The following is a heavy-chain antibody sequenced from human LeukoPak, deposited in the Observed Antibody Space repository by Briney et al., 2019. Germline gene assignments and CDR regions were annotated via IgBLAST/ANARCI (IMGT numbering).Heavy chain of an antibody. J-gene: IGHJ4*02. CDR2: ISSSGTTI. CDR1: GFTVSSNY. Sequence: GGSLRLSCAASGFTVSSNYMSWVRQAPGKGLEWVSYISSSGTTIYYADSVKGRFTISRDNAKNSLYLQMNSLRAEDTAVYYCARPDGDYYYGSGSYFHYWGQGTLVTVSS. CDR3: ARPDGDYYYGSGSYFHY. D-gene: IGHD3-10*01. V-gene: IGHV3-11*04.